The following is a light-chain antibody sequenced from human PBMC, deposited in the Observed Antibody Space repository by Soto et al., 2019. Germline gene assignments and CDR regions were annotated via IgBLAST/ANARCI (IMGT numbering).Light chain of an antibody. V-gene: IGKV2D-29*01. Sequence: DIVMTQTPLSLSVTPGQTATISCKSSQSLLHTDEKTYLHWYMQKPGQTPQLLIYEVSTRFSGVPDRISGSGSKTDFTLKISRVEADDVGVYYCLQTLQPIFSFGPGTKVDF. J-gene: IGKJ3*01. CDR3: LQTLQPIFS. CDR1: QSLLHTDEKTY. CDR2: EVS.